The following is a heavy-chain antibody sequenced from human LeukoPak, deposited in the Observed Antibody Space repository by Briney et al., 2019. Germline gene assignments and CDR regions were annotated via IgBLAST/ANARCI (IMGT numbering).Heavy chain of an antibody. CDR2: IYSGGST. D-gene: IGHD5-18*01. CDR1: GFTVSSNY. V-gene: IGHV3-66*02. CDR3: VRVGYSYGYGDWNHFDY. J-gene: IGHJ4*02. Sequence: PGGSLRLSCAASGFTVSSNYMSWVRQAPGKGLERVSIIYSGGSTCYADSVKGRFTISRDNSKNTLYLQMNSLRAEDTAVYFCVRVGYSYGYGDWNHFDYWGQGTLVTVSS.